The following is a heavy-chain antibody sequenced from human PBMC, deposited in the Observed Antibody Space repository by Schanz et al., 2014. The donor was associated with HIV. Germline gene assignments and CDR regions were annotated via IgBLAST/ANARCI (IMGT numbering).Heavy chain of an antibody. CDR3: ARSSDYYYGMDV. Sequence: QEQLVESGGGVVQPGKSLRLSCAASGFTFSYYGMHWVRQAPGKGLEWVAVIWYDGSNKYYADSVKGRFTISRDNTKSSLYLQMNSLRAEDTAVYYCARSSDYYYGMDVWGQGTTVTVSS. V-gene: IGHV3-33*01. CDR1: GFTFSYYG. CDR2: IWYDGSNK. J-gene: IGHJ6*02.